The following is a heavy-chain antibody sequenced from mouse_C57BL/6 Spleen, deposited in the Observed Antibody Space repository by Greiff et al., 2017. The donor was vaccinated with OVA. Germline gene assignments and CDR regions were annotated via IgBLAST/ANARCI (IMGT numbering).Heavy chain of an antibody. V-gene: IGHV1-50*01. CDR1: GYTFTSYW. J-gene: IGHJ2*01. CDR3: ARDYSNYRYVDY. D-gene: IGHD2-5*01. CDR2: IDPSDSYT. Sequence: VQLQQPGAELVKPGASVKLSCKASGYTFTSYWMQWVKQRPGQGLEWIGEIDPSDSYTNYNQKFKGKATLTVDTSSSTAYMQLSSLTSEDSAVYYCARDYSNYRYVDYWGQGTTLTVSS.